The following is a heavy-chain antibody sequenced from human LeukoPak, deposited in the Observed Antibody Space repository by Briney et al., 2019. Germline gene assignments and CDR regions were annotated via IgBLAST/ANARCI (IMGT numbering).Heavy chain of an antibody. J-gene: IGHJ4*02. CDR3: ARSNYYDSSGYYPY. CDR1: GGTFSSFA. Sequence: SVKVSCKASGGTFSSFAISWVRQAPGQGLEWMGRIIPIFGTANYAQKFQGRVTITSDESTSTAYMELSSLRSEDTAVYYCARSNYYDSSGYYPYWGQGTLVTVSS. D-gene: IGHD3-22*01. CDR2: IIPIFGTA. V-gene: IGHV1-69*13.